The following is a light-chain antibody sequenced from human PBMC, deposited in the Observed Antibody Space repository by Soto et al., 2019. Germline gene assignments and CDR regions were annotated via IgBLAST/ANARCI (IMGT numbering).Light chain of an antibody. CDR1: NSNIGANS. V-gene: IGLV1-51*01. J-gene: IGLJ3*02. Sequence: QSVLTQPPSVSAAPGQKVTISCSGSNSNIGANSVSWYQHLPGTAPKLVIYDDDKRPSGIPDRFSGSKSGTSATLDITGLQIGDEADYYCGTWHTTLSVEGVFGGGTQLTVL. CDR3: GTWHTTLSVEGV. CDR2: DDD.